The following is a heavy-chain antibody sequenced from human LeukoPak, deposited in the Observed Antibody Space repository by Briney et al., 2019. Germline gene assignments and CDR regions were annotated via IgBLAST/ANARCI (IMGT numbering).Heavy chain of an antibody. CDR3: ASSRVTPTVGYFDC. J-gene: IGHJ4*02. CDR2: INHSGST. D-gene: IGHD2-21*02. CDR1: GGSFSGYY. Sequence: PSETLSLTCAVYGGSFSGYYWSWIRQPPGKGLEWIGEINHSGSTNYNPSLKSRVTISVDTSKNQFSLKLNSVTAADTAVYYCASSRVTPTVGYFDCWGQGTLVTVSS. V-gene: IGHV4-34*01.